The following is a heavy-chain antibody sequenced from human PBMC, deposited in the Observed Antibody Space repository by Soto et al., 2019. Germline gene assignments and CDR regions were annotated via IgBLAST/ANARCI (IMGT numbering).Heavy chain of an antibody. CDR2: ISYDGSNK. CDR1: GFTFSSYA. CDR3: ARDSEWELPFGMDV. Sequence: GGALRLSCAASGFTFSSYAIHLGRQAPGKGLEWVAVISYDGSNKYYADSVKGRFTISRDNSKNTLYLQMNSLRAEDTAVYYCARDSEWELPFGMDVWGQGTTVTVSS. J-gene: IGHJ6*02. V-gene: IGHV3-30-3*01. D-gene: IGHD1-26*01.